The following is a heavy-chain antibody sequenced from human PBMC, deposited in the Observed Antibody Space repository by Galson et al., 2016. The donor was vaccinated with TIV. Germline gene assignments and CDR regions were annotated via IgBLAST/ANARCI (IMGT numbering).Heavy chain of an antibody. V-gene: IGHV3-30*14. J-gene: IGHJ4*02. D-gene: IGHD1-1*01. CDR2: TTYDDSQK. CDR1: GFTFSSYT. CDR3: ARTTPAEIQLGYYFDF. Sequence: SLRLSCAASGFTFSSYTMHWIRQAPGKGLEWLAVTTYDDSQKYYADSVKGRFTISIDNSKNTVFLQMSSLRADDTAVYYCARTTPAEIQLGYYFDFWGQGTPVTVSS.